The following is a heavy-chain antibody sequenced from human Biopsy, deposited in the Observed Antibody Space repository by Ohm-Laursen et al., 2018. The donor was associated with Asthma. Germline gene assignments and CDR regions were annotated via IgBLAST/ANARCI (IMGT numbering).Heavy chain of an antibody. Sequence: RSLRLSCAASGFTFSNYGMHWVRQAPGKGLDWVAVISFDGTNRNYTDSVKGRFTISRDNSRNTLHLEMYSLRAEDTAVYFCAKEVFPGWELRRGPDSWGQGTLVTVSS. CDR2: ISFDGTNR. CDR3: AKEVFPGWELRRGPDS. J-gene: IGHJ4*02. V-gene: IGHV3-30*18. CDR1: GFTFSNYG. D-gene: IGHD1-26*01.